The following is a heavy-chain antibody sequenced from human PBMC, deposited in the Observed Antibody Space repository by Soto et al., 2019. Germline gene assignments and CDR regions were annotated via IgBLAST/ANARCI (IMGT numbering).Heavy chain of an antibody. Sequence: RRLSCAASGFTFSSYSMNWVRQAPGKGLEWVSSISSSSSYIYYADSVKGRFTISRDNAKNSLYLQMNSLRAEDTAVYYCASPYSSSSGAAYYYYGMDVWGQGTTVTVSS. J-gene: IGHJ6*02. D-gene: IGHD6-6*01. CDR1: GFTFSSYS. CDR2: ISSSSSYI. CDR3: ASPYSSSSGAAYYYYGMDV. V-gene: IGHV3-21*01.